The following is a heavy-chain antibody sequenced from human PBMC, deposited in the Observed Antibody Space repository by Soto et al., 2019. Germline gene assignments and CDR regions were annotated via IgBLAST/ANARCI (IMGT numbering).Heavy chain of an antibody. J-gene: IGHJ4*02. CDR2: MNPNSGNT. CDR3: ALACGGSCYDLFDY. Sequence: ASVKVSCKASGYTFTSYDINWVRQATGQGLEWMGWMNPNSGNTGYAQKFQGRVTMTRNTSISTAYMELSSLRSEDTAVYYCALACGGSCYDLFDYWGQGTPVTVSS. CDR1: GYTFTSYD. D-gene: IGHD2-15*01. V-gene: IGHV1-8*01.